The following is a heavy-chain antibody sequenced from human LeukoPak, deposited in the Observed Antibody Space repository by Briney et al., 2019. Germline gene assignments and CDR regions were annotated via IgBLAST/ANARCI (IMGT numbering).Heavy chain of an antibody. CDR1: GYTFTGYY. Sequence: ASVKVSCKASGYTFTGYYMHWVRQAPGQGLEWMGWINPNSGGTNYAQKFQGRVAMTRDTSISTAYMEPSRLRSDDTAVYFCARDVRAAIIFDYWGQGTLVTVSS. CDR2: INPNSGGT. V-gene: IGHV1-2*02. J-gene: IGHJ4*02. CDR3: ARDVRAAIIFDY. D-gene: IGHD2-2*02.